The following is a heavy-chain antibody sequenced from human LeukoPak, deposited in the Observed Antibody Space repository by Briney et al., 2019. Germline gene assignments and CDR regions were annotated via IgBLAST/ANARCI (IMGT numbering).Heavy chain of an antibody. J-gene: IGHJ3*02. CDR2: IYHSGST. CDR1: GGCISSSNW. V-gene: IGHV4-4*02. CDR3: ARAYSGSYLDAFDI. Sequence: SETLSLTCAVSGGCISSSNWWSWVRQPPGRGLEWIGEIYHSGSTNYNPSLKSRVTISVDKSKNQFSLKLSSVTAADTAVYYCARAYSGSYLDAFDIWGQGTMVTVSS. D-gene: IGHD1-26*01.